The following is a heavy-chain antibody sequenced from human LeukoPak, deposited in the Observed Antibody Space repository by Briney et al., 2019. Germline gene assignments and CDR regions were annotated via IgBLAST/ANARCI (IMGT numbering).Heavy chain of an antibody. CDR2: INTDGTVA. CDR3: ATKQWLAPPPDS. J-gene: IGHJ4*02. CDR1: GFTFSKYW. D-gene: IGHD6-19*01. Sequence: GGSLRLSCAASGFTFSKYWMLWVRQAPGKGLESVSRINTDGTVATYADSVKGRFTVSRDNADNTMFLRMNSVRDEDTAVYYCATKQWLAPPPDSWGQGTPVTVSS. V-gene: IGHV3-74*01.